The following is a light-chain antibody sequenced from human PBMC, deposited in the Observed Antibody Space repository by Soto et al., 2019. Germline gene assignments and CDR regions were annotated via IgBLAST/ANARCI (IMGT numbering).Light chain of an antibody. J-gene: IGKJ1*01. Sequence: DIQMTQSPSSLSASVGDRVTITCRASQIISTYLNWYQQRAGLAPRLLIYAASSLQSGVPPRFSGSGSGTDFTLTISSLQPEDFATYFCQQTYSAPPTFSQGTRWIS. V-gene: IGKV1-39*01. CDR3: QQTYSAPPT. CDR1: QIISTY. CDR2: AAS.